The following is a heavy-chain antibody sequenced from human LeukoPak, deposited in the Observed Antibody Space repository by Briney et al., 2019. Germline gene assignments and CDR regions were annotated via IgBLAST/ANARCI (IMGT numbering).Heavy chain of an antibody. CDR2: ISSSSSTI. Sequence: PGGSLRLSCAASGFTFSSYSMNWVRQAPGKGLEWVSYISSSSSTIYYADSVKGRFTISRDNAKNSLYLQMNSLRAEDTAVYYCARDGSGSYGSPYSWDYGMDVWGQGTTVTVSS. V-gene: IGHV3-48*01. CDR3: ARDGSGSYGSPYSWDYGMDV. J-gene: IGHJ6*02. D-gene: IGHD5-18*01. CDR1: GFTFSSYS.